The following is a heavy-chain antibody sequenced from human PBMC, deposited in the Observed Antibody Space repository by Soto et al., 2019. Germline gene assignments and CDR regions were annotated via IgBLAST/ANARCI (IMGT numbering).Heavy chain of an antibody. V-gene: IGHV4-38-2*01. Sequence: SETLSLTCAVSGYSIISGYYWGWIRQPPGKGLEWIGSIYHSGSTYYNPSLKSRVTISVDTSKNQFSLKLSSVTAADTAVYYCARTIAARPLRWFDPWGQGTLVTVSS. CDR2: IYHSGST. J-gene: IGHJ5*02. D-gene: IGHD6-6*01. CDR1: GYSIISGYY. CDR3: ARTIAARPLRWFDP.